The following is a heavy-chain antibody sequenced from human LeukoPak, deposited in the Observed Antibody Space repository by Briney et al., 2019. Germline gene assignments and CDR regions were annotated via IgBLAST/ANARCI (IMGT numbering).Heavy chain of an antibody. CDR3: ARRRYSSGSGVEFDP. CDR1: GYSFTSYW. J-gene: IGHJ5*02. Sequence: GESLKISCKGSGYSFTSYWIGWVRQMPGKGLEWMGIIYPGDSDTRYSPSFQGRVTISADKSISTAYLQWSSLKASDTAMYYCARRRYSSGSGVEFDPWGQGTLVTVSS. CDR2: IYPGDSDT. D-gene: IGHD6-25*01. V-gene: IGHV5-51*01.